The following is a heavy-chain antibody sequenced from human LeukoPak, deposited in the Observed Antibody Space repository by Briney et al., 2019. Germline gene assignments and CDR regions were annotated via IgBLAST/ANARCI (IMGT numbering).Heavy chain of an antibody. D-gene: IGHD6-13*01. V-gene: IGHV6-1*01. CDR2: TYYRSKWYY. CDR3: AREVEQQLVFSWFDP. J-gene: IGHJ5*02. Sequence: SQTLSLTCAISGDSVSSNSAAWNWIRQSPSRGLEWLGRTYYRSKWYYGYAVSVKSRITINPDTSKNQFSLQLNSVTPEDTAVYYCAREVEQQLVFSWFDPWGQGTLITVSS. CDR1: GDSVSSNSAA.